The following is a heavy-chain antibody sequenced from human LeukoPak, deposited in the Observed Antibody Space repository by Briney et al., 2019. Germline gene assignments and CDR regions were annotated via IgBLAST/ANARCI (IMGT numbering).Heavy chain of an antibody. CDR1: GASISNFNY. J-gene: IGHJ6*03. V-gene: IGHV4-4*07. Sequence: SETLSLTCVVSGASISNFNYWSWIRQPAGKGLEWIGRIYTSGSTNYNPSLKSRVTMSVDTSKNQFSLKLSSVTAADTAVYYCARGAAAGTLYYYYYMDVWGKGTTVTISS. CDR2: IYTSGST. D-gene: IGHD6-13*01. CDR3: ARGAAAGTLYYYYYMDV.